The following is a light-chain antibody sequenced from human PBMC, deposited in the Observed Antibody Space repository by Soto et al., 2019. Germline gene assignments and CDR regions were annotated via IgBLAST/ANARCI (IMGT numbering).Light chain of an antibody. CDR3: QQYNNWPPLT. CDR2: GSS. CDR1: QSVSSS. Sequence: EIVMTQSPATLSVSPGETATLSCRASQSVSSSLAWYQQTPGRAPRLLIYGSSTRATGIPTSFSGSGSGTEFTLAISSLQSEDFAVYYCQQYNNWPPLTFGGGTKVEIK. J-gene: IGKJ4*02. V-gene: IGKV3-15*01.